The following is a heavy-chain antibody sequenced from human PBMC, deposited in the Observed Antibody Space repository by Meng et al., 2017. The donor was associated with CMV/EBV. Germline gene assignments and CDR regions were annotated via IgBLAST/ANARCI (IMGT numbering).Heavy chain of an antibody. Sequence: GGSLRLSCAASGFTFSSYWMSWVRQAPGKGLEWVANIKQDGSEKYYVDSVKGRFSISRDNAKNSLYLQMNSLRAEDTAVYYCTTTVTTSYYYYGMDVWGQGTTVTVSS. CDR3: TTTVTTSYYYYGMDV. CDR2: IKQDGSEK. D-gene: IGHD4-17*01. J-gene: IGHJ6*02. V-gene: IGHV3-7*01. CDR1: GFTFSSYW.